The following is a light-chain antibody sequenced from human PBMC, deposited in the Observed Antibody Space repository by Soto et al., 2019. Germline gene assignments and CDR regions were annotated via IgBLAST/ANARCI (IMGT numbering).Light chain of an antibody. CDR1: QTVNNL. V-gene: IGKV1-5*01. CDR3: QQYSSKTPWT. CDR2: DAS. Sequence: DIQMTQSPSTLSASVGDEVTITCRASQTVNNLLAWYQQKTGTAPKHLFFDASNLEPGVPSRFSGTGSGTDFTLSIRSLQADDFAAYYCQQYSSKTPWTFGQGTKVDVK. J-gene: IGKJ1*01.